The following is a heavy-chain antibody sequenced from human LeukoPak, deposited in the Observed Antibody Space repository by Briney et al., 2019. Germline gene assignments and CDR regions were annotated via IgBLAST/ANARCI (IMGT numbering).Heavy chain of an antibody. Sequence: ASVKVSCKASGYTFTSYDINWVRQATGQGLEWMGWINPNSGGTNYAQKFQGRVTMTRDTSISTAYMELSRLRSDDTAVYYCARVATVTTLHFDYWGQGTLVTVSS. CDR3: ARVATVTTLHFDY. D-gene: IGHD4-17*01. CDR2: INPNSGGT. J-gene: IGHJ4*02. CDR1: GYTFTSYD. V-gene: IGHV1-2*02.